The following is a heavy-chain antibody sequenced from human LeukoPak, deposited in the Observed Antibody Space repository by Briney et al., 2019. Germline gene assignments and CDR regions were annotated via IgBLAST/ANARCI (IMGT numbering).Heavy chain of an antibody. CDR1: GGSISSYY. J-gene: IGHJ4*02. Sequence: SETLSLTCTVSGGSISSYYWSWIRQPAGKGLEWIGRIYTSGSTNYNPSLKSRVTMSVDTSKNQFSRKLSSVTAADTAVYYCARVAVYYDILTGYYPHGYFDYWGQGTLVTVSS. D-gene: IGHD3-9*01. V-gene: IGHV4-4*07. CDR2: IYTSGST. CDR3: ARVAVYYDILTGYYPHGYFDY.